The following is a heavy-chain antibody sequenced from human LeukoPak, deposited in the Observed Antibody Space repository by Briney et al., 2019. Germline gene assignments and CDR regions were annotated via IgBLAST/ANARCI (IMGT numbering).Heavy chain of an antibody. CDR3: VRSLDY. V-gene: IGHV3-23*01. CDR2: ITGSGGFT. J-gene: IGHJ4*02. CDR1: GFPFSTYA. Sequence: GGSLRLPCAASGFPFSTYAVNWVRQAPGKGLEWVSVITGSGGFTQYADSVKGRFTISRDNSKNTVYLQMNSLRVEDTALYYCVRSLDYWGQGTLVTVSS.